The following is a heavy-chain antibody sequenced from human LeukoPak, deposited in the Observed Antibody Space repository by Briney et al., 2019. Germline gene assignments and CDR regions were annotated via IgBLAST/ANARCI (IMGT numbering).Heavy chain of an antibody. D-gene: IGHD6-13*01. CDR2: ISSSGSTI. Sequence: GGSLRLSCAASGFTFSDYYMSWIRQAPGKGLEWVSYISSSGSTIYYADSVKGRFTISRDNAKNSLYLQMNSLRAEDTALYYCARVGQLTPYYYYYMDVWGKGTTVTVSS. CDR3: ARVGQLTPYYYYYMDV. CDR1: GFTFSDYY. V-gene: IGHV3-11*01. J-gene: IGHJ6*03.